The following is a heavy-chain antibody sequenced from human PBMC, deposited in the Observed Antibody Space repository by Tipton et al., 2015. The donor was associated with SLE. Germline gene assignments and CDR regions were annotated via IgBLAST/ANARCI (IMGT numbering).Heavy chain of an antibody. CDR2: ITPSGST. V-gene: IGHV4-34*01. J-gene: IGHJ4*02. CDR1: GGSFNGYY. Sequence: TLSLTCAVYGGSFNGYYWSWIRQPPGKGLEWIGEITPSGSTNCNPSLKSRVTLSVDTSKSQFSLDLTSVTAADTAVYYCARVGVLVVYAIDYWGQGTLVTVSS. CDR3: ARVGVLVVYAIDY. D-gene: IGHD2-8*02.